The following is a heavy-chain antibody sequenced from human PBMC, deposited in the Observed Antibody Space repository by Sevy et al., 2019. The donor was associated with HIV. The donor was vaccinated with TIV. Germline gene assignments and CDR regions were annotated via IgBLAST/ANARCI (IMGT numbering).Heavy chain of an antibody. CDR3: ARQFSGAWPTLNY. Sequence: SETLSLTCTVSGGSISSSSHYWGWIRQPPGRGLEWIGSIHYSGCTYYNVSLTSRVTMSVDTSKNHFSLNLSSMTAADTAVYYGARQFSGAWPTLNYWGPGTLVTVSS. CDR2: IHYSGCT. V-gene: IGHV4-39*01. CDR1: GGSISSSSHY. J-gene: IGHJ4*02. D-gene: IGHD5-12*01.